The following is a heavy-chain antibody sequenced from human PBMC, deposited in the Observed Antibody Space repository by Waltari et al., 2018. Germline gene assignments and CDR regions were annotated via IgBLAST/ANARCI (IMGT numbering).Heavy chain of an antibody. CDR1: GGSISSSSYY. V-gene: IGHV4-39*07. D-gene: IGHD6-6*01. Sequence: QLQLQESGPGLVKPSETLSLTCTVSGGSISSSSYYWGWIRQPPGKGLEWIGSIYYSGSTYYNPTLNLRVTISLDTSKNQFSLKLSSVTAADTAVYYCASPSIAARRSDDAFDIWGQGTMVTVSS. CDR3: ASPSIAARRSDDAFDI. CDR2: IYYSGST. J-gene: IGHJ3*02.